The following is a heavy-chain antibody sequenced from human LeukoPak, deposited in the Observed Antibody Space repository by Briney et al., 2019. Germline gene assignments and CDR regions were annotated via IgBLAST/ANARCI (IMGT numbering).Heavy chain of an antibody. CDR2: ISSSSSYT. CDR3: ASYGSGSYSLDY. D-gene: IGHD3-10*01. J-gene: IGHJ4*02. CDR1: GFTFSDYY. Sequence: GGSLRLSCAASGFTFSDYYMSWIRQAPGKGLEWVSYISSSSSYTNYADSMKGRFTISRDNAKNSLYLQMNSLRAEDTAVYYCASYGSGSYSLDYWGQGTLVTVSS. V-gene: IGHV3-11*06.